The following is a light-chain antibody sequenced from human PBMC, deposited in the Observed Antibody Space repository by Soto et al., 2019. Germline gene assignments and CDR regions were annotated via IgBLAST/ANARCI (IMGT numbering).Light chain of an antibody. CDR2: DLF. J-gene: IGKJ4*01. Sequence: EIVMTQSPATLSVSPGERATLSCMASQRVGSDLAWYQQKPGQAPRLVIYDLFNRATGVPTRISGSGSWTEFTRSSSSLQSEDFSVYYCQQYNSWPLTFGGGTKVEIK. CDR3: QQYNSWPLT. CDR1: QRVGSD. V-gene: IGKV3D-15*01.